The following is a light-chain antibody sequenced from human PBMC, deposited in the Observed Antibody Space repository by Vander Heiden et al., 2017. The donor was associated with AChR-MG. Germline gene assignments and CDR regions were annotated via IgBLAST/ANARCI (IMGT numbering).Light chain of an antibody. CDR3: GSYTSSYTRV. CDR1: SNDVAAYRS. V-gene: IGLV2-14*03. Sequence: QSALTQPASASGSPGQSITTSCTGPSNDVAAYRSVSWYQQHPDKAPKLIISDVTYRPSGVSNRFSGSKSGNTASLTISGLQAEDEAVYYCGSYTSSYTRVFGGGTKLTVL. J-gene: IGLJ3*02. CDR2: DVT.